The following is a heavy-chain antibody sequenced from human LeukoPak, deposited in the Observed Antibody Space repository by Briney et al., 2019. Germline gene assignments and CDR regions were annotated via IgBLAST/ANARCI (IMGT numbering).Heavy chain of an antibody. CDR1: GFTFSNAW. J-gene: IGHJ4*02. Sequence: GGSLRLSCAASGFTFSNAWMTWVRQAPGKGLEWVSSSSGSGGSTYYADSVKGRFTISRDNSKNTLYLQMNSLRAEDTAVYYCAKDQGYSYTSIDYWGQGTLVTVSS. V-gene: IGHV3-23*01. D-gene: IGHD5-18*01. CDR3: AKDQGYSYTSIDY. CDR2: SSGSGGST.